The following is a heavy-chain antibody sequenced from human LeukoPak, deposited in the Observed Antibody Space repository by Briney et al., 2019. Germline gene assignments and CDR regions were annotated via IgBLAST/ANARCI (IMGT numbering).Heavy chain of an antibody. Sequence: GASVKVSCKASGYTFTSYGMSGVRQAPGQGREWMGWIISYNGNTNSSHTLQGTVTMTTDTSTSTAYMELRSLRSDDTAVYYCARVVGSGSYYYYYYMDVWGKGTTVTVSS. J-gene: IGHJ6*03. CDR2: IISYNGNT. CDR1: GYTFTSYG. CDR3: ARVVGSGSYYYYYYMDV. V-gene: IGHV1-18*01. D-gene: IGHD3-10*01.